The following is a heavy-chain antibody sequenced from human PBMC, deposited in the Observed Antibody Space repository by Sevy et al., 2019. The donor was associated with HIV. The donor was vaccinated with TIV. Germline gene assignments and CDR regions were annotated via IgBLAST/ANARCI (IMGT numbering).Heavy chain of an antibody. D-gene: IGHD3-16*01. CDR2: IYIAGRT. CDR1: GFTVSDNY. Sequence: GGSLRLSCAVSGFTVSDNYMNWVRQAPGKGLEWVSIIYIAGRTYYADSVRGRFTISRDKAKNTPYLQKNSLRVEDTAVYYCVREDLVLGEDNYYGMDVWGQGTTVTVSS. J-gene: IGHJ6*02. V-gene: IGHV3-53*01. CDR3: VREDLVLGEDNYYGMDV.